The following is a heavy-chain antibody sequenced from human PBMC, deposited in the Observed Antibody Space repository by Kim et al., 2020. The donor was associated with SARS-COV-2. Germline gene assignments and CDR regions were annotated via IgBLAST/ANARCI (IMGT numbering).Heavy chain of an antibody. Sequence: ASVKVSCKASSYTFTSYGISWVRQAPGQGLEWMGWISAYNGNTNYAQKLQGRVTMTTDTSTSTAYMELRSLRSDDTAVYYCAREMALWFGELFERGDYYYYGMDVWGQGTTVTVSS. J-gene: IGHJ6*02. CDR1: SYTFTSYG. V-gene: IGHV1-18*04. CDR2: ISAYNGNT. D-gene: IGHD3-10*01. CDR3: AREMALWFGELFERGDYYYYGMDV.